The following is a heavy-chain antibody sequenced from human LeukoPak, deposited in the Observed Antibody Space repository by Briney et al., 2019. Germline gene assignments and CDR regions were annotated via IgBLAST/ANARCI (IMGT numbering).Heavy chain of an antibody. J-gene: IGHJ4*02. Sequence: PSETLSLTCTVSGGSISSSSYYWGWLRQPPGKGLEWIGSIYYSGSTYYNPSLKSRVTISVDTSKNQLSLKLSSVTAADTAVYYCARRISAAIGYCTNGVCYVWDYWGQGTLVTVSS. CDR1: GGSISSSSYY. CDR3: ARRISAAIGYCTNGVCYVWDY. D-gene: IGHD2-8*01. CDR2: IYYSGST. V-gene: IGHV4-39*01.